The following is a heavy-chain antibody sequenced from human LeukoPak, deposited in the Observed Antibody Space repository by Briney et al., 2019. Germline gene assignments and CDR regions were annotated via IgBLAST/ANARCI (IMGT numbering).Heavy chain of an antibody. CDR1: GFTFSSYE. CDR2: ISSSGSTI. V-gene: IGHV3-48*03. J-gene: IGHJ4*02. Sequence: PGGSLRLSXAASGFTFSSYEMNWVGQAPGKGLEWVSYISSSGSTIYYAGSVKGRFTISRDNAKNSLYLQMNSLRAEDTAVYYCARPFQRIAVAGTESDYWGQGTLVTVSS. CDR3: ARPFQRIAVAGTESDY. D-gene: IGHD6-19*01.